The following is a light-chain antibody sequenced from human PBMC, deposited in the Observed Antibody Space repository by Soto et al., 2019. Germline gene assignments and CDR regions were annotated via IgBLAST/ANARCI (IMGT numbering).Light chain of an antibody. CDR3: RQYNDWPLT. Sequence: EIVMTQSPVTLSVSPGERATLSCRASQSVSSNLAWYQQKPGQAPSLLIYGAFTRATGIPARFSGTGSGTEFTLTISSLQSEDFALYYCRQYNDWPLTFGQGTKVDIK. V-gene: IGKV3-15*01. J-gene: IGKJ1*01. CDR1: QSVSSN. CDR2: GAF.